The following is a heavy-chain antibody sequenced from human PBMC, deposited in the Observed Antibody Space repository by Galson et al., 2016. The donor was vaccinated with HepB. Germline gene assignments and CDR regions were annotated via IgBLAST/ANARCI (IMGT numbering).Heavy chain of an antibody. Sequence: SETLSLTCTVSGGSINFYYWSWIRQSPGKGLEWIGQIYYNGNTKYNPSLKSRVTISADTPKNQFSLNLTSVTAADTAVYYCARDRLAVAGWYFDLWGRGTLVTVSS. CDR1: GGSINFYY. D-gene: IGHD6-19*01. J-gene: IGHJ2*01. V-gene: IGHV4-59*12. CDR3: ARDRLAVAGWYFDL. CDR2: IYYNGNT.